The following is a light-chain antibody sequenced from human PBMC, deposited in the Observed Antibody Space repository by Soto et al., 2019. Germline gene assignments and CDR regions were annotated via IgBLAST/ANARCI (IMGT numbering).Light chain of an antibody. Sequence: QSVLTQPPSASGSPGQSVTISCTGTSSDVGGYNYVSWYQHHPGKAPKLVIYEVTKRPSGVPDRFSGSKSGNTASLSVSGLQAEDEADYYCSSYAGRYSRVFGGGTKLTVL. J-gene: IGLJ3*02. CDR3: SSYAGRYSRV. V-gene: IGLV2-8*01. CDR2: EVT. CDR1: SSDVGGYNY.